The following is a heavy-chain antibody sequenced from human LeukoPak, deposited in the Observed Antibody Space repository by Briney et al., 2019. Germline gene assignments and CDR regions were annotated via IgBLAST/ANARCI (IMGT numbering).Heavy chain of an antibody. D-gene: IGHD1-14*01. CDR2: INPSGGST. CDR1: GYTFTGYY. Sequence: ASVKGSCKASGYTFTGYYMHWVRQAPGQGLEWMGIINPSGGSTSYAQKFQGRLTMTRDTSTSTLYMELSSLRSEDTAVYYCARLPGQPNHSFDYWGQGTLVTVSS. V-gene: IGHV1-46*01. J-gene: IGHJ4*02. CDR3: ARLPGQPNHSFDY.